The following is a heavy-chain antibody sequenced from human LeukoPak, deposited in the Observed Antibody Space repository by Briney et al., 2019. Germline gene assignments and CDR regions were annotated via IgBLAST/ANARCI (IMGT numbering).Heavy chain of an antibody. D-gene: IGHD3-22*01. CDR1: GGSISGSYY. CDR2: IYYGGRI. Sequence: PSETLSLTCTVSGGSISGSYYWVWIRQPPGKGLEWIGSIYYGGRIYYNPSLKSRVTISVDTSKNQFSLKLSSVTAADTAVYYCARTPIYYFDNSGYYNWGQGTLVTVSS. V-gene: IGHV4-39*07. J-gene: IGHJ4*02. CDR3: ARTPIYYFDNSGYYN.